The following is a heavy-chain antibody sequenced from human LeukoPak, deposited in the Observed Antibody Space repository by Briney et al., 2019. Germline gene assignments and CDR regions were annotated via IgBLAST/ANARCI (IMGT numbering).Heavy chain of an antibody. CDR3: ARPTFKTGTVDV. Sequence: GESLKISCKGSGYNFANYWIAWVRQMPGKGLEWMGVIYPGDSDTRYSPSFQGQVPISADKSVSVAYLQWSSLKASDTAMYYCARPTFKTGTVDVWGQGTTVTVSS. J-gene: IGHJ6*02. CDR1: GYNFANYW. D-gene: IGHD1-1*01. CDR2: IYPGDSDT. V-gene: IGHV5-51*01.